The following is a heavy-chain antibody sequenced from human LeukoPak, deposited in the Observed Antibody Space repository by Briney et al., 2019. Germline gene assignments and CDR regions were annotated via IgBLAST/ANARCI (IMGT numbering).Heavy chain of an antibody. D-gene: IGHD2-15*01. Sequence: ASVRVSCKASGYTFTSYGISWVRQAPGQGLEWMGWISAYNGNTNYAQKLQGRVTMTTDTSTSTAYMELRSLRSDDTAVYYCARDRYCSGGSCWDYWGQGTLVTVSS. V-gene: IGHV1-18*01. CDR1: GYTFTSYG. CDR3: ARDRYCSGGSCWDY. CDR2: ISAYNGNT. J-gene: IGHJ4*02.